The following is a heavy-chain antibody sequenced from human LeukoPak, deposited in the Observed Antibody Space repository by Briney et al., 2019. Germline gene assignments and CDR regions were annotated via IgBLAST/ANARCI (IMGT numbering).Heavy chain of an antibody. V-gene: IGHV4-4*07. Sequence: SETLSLTCTVSGGAISTSYWGWIRQPAGKGLEWIGRIYTSGSTNYNPSLKSRVSMSVDTSKNQFSLRLSSVTAADTAVYYCARDAGTSVGFYYYMDGWGKGTTVTVSS. D-gene: IGHD6-13*01. CDR3: ARDAGTSVGFYYYMDG. CDR1: GGAISTSY. J-gene: IGHJ6*03. CDR2: IYTSGST.